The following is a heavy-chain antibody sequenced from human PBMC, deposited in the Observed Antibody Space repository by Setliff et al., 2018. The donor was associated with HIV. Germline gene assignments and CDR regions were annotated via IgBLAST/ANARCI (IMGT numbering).Heavy chain of an antibody. V-gene: IGHV1-2*02. D-gene: IGHD3-22*01. J-gene: IGHJ4*02. Sequence: ASVKVSCKASGYTFTGYYMHWVRQAPGQGLEWMGWINPNNGGTNYAQKFQGRVTMTWDTSISTAYMELSRLRSDDTAVYYCARGMDYYDTSGYYQYYFDYWGQGTLVTVSS. CDR1: GYTFTGYY. CDR2: INPNNGGT. CDR3: ARGMDYYDTSGYYQYYFDY.